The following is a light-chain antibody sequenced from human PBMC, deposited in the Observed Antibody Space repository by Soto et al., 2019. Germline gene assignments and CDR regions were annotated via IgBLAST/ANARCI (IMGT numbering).Light chain of an antibody. CDR1: QSLLHSNGYNY. V-gene: IGKV2-28*01. J-gene: IGKJ2*02. Sequence: DLVMTQSPLSLPVTPGEPASISCRSSQSLLHSNGYNYLDWYLQKPGQSPQLLIYLGSNRASGVPDRFSGSGSGTDSTLKISRVEAEDVGVYYCMQALQTRSTFGQGTKLEIK. CDR2: LGS. CDR3: MQALQTRST.